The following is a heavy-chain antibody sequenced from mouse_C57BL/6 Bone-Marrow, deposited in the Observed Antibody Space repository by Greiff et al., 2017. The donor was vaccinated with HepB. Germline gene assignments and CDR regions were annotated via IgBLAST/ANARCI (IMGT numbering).Heavy chain of an antibody. CDR1: GYAFTNYL. CDR3: ARFRYYYGSSYGAMDY. CDR2: INPGSGGT. V-gene: IGHV1-54*01. D-gene: IGHD1-1*01. J-gene: IGHJ4*01. Sequence: VMLVESGAELVRPGTSVKVSCKASGYAFTNYLIEWVKQRPGQGLEWIGVINPGSGGTNYNEKFKGKATLTADKSSSTAYMQLSSLTSEDSAVYFCARFRYYYGSSYGAMDYWGQGTSVTVSS.